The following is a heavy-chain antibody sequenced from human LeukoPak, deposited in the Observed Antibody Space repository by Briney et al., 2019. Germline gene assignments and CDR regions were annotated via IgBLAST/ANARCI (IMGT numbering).Heavy chain of an antibody. Sequence: GGSLRLSCAVSGFTFSTYWMHWVREAPGKGLVCVSRINNDGTSTTYADSVKGRFTISRDNAKNTLYLQMKSLRAEDTAVYYCASEPGARYTLESWGQGTLVTVSS. CDR1: GFTFSTYW. V-gene: IGHV3-74*01. J-gene: IGHJ4*02. CDR3: ASEPGARYTLES. D-gene: IGHD3-16*02. CDR2: INNDGTST.